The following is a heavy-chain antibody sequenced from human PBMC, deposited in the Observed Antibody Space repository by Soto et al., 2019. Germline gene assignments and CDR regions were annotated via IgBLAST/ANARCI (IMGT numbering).Heavy chain of an antibody. J-gene: IGHJ6*02. CDR1: GYTFTGYY. Sequence: GASVKVSCKASGYTFTGYYMHWVRQAPGQGLEWMGWINPNSGGTNYAQKFQGRVTMTRDTSISTAYMELSRLRSDDTAVYYCARGFLIAVPNYYYYGMDVWGQGTTVTVSS. CDR2: INPNSGGT. CDR3: ARGFLIAVPNYYYYGMDV. D-gene: IGHD6-19*01. V-gene: IGHV1-2*02.